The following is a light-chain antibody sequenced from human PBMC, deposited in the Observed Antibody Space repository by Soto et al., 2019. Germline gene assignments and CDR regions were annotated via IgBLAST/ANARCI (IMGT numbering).Light chain of an antibody. CDR3: LQNNKYPWT. CDR1: QGLNNY. J-gene: IGKJ1*01. CDR2: AAS. V-gene: IGKV1-17*03. Sequence: DIHLTQSPSAMSASLGDRLVITFLASQGLNNYLAWFQHKPGKVPKRLIYAASSLQSGVPSRFSGSGSGTEFTLTISSLQPEDFGTYYCLQNNKYPWTFGQGTKVDI.